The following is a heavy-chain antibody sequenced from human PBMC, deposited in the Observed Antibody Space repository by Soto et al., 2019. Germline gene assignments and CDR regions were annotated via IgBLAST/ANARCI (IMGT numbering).Heavy chain of an antibody. Sequence: GGSLRLSCAASGFTFSSYAMSWVRQAPGKGLEWVSAISGSGGSTYYADSVKGRFTISRDNSKNTLYLQMNSLRAEDTAVYYCANVEYSSSLVPSYFDYWGQGTLVTVSS. CDR3: ANVEYSSSLVPSYFDY. V-gene: IGHV3-23*01. CDR2: ISGSGGST. D-gene: IGHD6-6*01. J-gene: IGHJ4*02. CDR1: GFTFSSYA.